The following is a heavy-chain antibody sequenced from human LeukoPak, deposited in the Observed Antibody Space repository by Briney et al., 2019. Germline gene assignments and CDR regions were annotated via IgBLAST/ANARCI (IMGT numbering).Heavy chain of an antibody. J-gene: IGHJ4*02. Sequence: SSETLSLTCAVYGGSFSGYYWSWIRQPPGKGLEWIGEINHSGSTNYNPSLKSRVTISVDTSKNQFSLKLSSVTAADTAVYYCARDRTTVTRGTFDYWGQGTLVTVSS. CDR3: ARDRTTVTRGTFDY. CDR1: GGSFSGYY. CDR2: INHSGST. D-gene: IGHD4-11*01. V-gene: IGHV4-34*01.